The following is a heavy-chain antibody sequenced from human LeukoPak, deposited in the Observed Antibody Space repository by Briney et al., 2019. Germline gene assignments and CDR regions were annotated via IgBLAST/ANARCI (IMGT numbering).Heavy chain of an antibody. CDR2: INPNSGGT. J-gene: IGHJ3*02. CDR3: ARVTGIAALAAYAFDI. CDR1: GYTFTGYY. V-gene: IGHV1-2*02. D-gene: IGHD6-6*01. Sequence: AASVKVSCKASGYTFTGYYMHWVRQAPGQGLEWMGWINPNSGGTNYAQKFQGRVTMTRDTSISTAYMELSSLRSEDTAVYYCARVTGIAALAAYAFDIWGQGTMVTVSS.